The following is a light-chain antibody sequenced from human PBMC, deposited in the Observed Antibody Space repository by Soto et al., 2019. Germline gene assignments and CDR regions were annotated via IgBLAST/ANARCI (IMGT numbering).Light chain of an antibody. V-gene: IGKV3D-15*01. CDR2: DVS. J-gene: IGKJ5*01. CDR3: QQYNNWPIT. CDR1: QSVTAN. Sequence: EIVLTESPGTLSLSPGETATLSCSTSQSVTANELAWYQQKPGQAPRPLIYDVSIRATAIPDRFSGSGSGTDFTLTISSLQSEDFAVYYCQQYNNWPITVGQGTRLEI.